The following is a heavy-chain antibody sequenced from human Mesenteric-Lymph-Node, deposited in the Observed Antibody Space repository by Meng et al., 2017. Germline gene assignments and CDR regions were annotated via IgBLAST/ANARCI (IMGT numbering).Heavy chain of an antibody. CDR3: ASALGYDMTWGYYYYYGMDV. J-gene: IGHJ6*02. CDR2: ISSSSSYI. V-gene: IGHV3-21*01. CDR1: GFTFSSYS. Sequence: GGSLRLSCAASGFTFSSYSMNWVRQAPGKGLEWVSSISSSSSYIYYADSVKGRFTISRDNAKNSLYLQMNSLRAEDTAVYYCASALGYDMTWGYYYYYGMDVWGQGTTVTFSS. D-gene: IGHD3-3*01.